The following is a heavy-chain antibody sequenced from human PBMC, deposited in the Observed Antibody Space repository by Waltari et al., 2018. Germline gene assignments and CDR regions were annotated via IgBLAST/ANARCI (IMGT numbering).Heavy chain of an antibody. Sequence: QVQLQESGPGLVKPSETLSLTCAVSGYSISSGYYWGWIRQPPGKGLEWIGSIYHIGSTYYNPSLKSRVTISLDTSKNQCSLKLSSVTAADTAVYYCARDFTLFYYDSSGYLRGSDYWGQGTLVTVSS. V-gene: IGHV4-38-2*02. CDR1: GYSISSGYY. CDR3: ARDFTLFYYDSSGYLRGSDY. CDR2: IYHIGST. J-gene: IGHJ4*02. D-gene: IGHD3-22*01.